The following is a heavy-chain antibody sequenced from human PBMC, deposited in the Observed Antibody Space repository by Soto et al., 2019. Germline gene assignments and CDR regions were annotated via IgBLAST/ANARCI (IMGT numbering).Heavy chain of an antibody. D-gene: IGHD3-22*01. CDR1: GGTFSSYA. J-gene: IGHJ4*02. CDR2: IIPLFGTA. V-gene: IGHV1-69*13. Sequence: GASVKVSCKASGGTFSSYAIDWVRQAPGQGLEWMGGIIPLFGTAKHAQKFQGRITITADESTRTAYMELRSLGSEDTAVYYCARGVHDDSSGYYYFYWGQGTLVTVSS. CDR3: ARGVHDDSSGYYYFY.